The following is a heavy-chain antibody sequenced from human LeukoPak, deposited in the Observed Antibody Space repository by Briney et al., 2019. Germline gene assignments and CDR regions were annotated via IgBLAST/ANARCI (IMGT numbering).Heavy chain of an antibody. CDR1: GFTFSSYA. Sequence: GRSLRLSCAASGFTFSSYAMHWVRQAPGKGLEWVAVISYDGSNKYYADSVKGRFTISRDNSKNTLYLQMNSLRAEDTAVYYCATRVSTSRSFDYWGQGTLVTVSS. CDR3: ATRVSTSRSFDY. J-gene: IGHJ4*02. V-gene: IGHV3-30-3*01. CDR2: ISYDGSNK.